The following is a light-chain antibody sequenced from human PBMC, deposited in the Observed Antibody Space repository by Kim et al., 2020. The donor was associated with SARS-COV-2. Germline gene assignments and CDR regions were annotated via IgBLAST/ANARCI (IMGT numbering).Light chain of an antibody. Sequence: DIQMTQSPSSLSASVGDRVTITCRTSQSISSHLNWYHQKPGRAPKLLIYAASTLQGGVPSRFSGSGSETDFTLTISSLQPEDFRTYFCQQSYITPFTFGPGTKVDIK. CDR1: QSISSH. J-gene: IGKJ3*01. V-gene: IGKV1-39*01. CDR3: QQSYITPFT. CDR2: AAS.